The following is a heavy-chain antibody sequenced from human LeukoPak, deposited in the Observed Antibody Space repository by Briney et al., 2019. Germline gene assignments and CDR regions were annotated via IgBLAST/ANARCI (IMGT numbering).Heavy chain of an antibody. Sequence: GGSLRLSCSASGFTFSSYAMHWVRQAPGKGLEYVSAISSNGGSTYYADSVKGRFTISRDNSKNTLYLQTSSLRAEDTAVYYCVKDKCSGGSCYPCFDYWGQGTLVTVSS. D-gene: IGHD2-15*01. J-gene: IGHJ4*02. V-gene: IGHV3-64D*06. CDR2: ISSNGGST. CDR1: GFTFSSYA. CDR3: VKDKCSGGSCYPCFDY.